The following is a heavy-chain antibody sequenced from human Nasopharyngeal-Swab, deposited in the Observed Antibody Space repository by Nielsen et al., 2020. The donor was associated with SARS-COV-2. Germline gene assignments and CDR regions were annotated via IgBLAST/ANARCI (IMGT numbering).Heavy chain of an antibody. D-gene: IGHD3-9*01. CDR3: ARGDILTPYYYMDV. CDR2: VYYSGSP. Sequence: SQSLSLTCTVSGGSISSYYWNWVRQPPGKGLEWIAYVYYSGSPKYNPSLKSRVTISVDRAKNQVSLKLTPVTAADTAVYYCARGDILTPYYYMDVWGRGTTVAVSS. V-gene: IGHV4-59*01. J-gene: IGHJ6*03. CDR1: GGSISSYY.